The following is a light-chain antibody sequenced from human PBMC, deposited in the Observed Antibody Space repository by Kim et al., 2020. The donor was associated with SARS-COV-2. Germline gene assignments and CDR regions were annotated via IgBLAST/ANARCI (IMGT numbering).Light chain of an antibody. CDR3: QQYKNWPLT. CDR1: QSVSSN. Sequence: EIVMTQSPATLSVSPGERATLSCRASQSVSSNLAWYQQKPGQAPRLLIYGASTRATGIPARFSGSGSETEFTLTISSLQSEDFAVYYCQQYKNWPLTFGGGTKVEI. V-gene: IGKV3-15*01. J-gene: IGKJ4*01. CDR2: GAS.